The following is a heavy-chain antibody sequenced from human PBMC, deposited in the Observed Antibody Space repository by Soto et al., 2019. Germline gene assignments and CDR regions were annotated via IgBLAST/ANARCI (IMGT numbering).Heavy chain of an antibody. CDR3: ATVPPRIVAVFAEFPT. CDR1: GTSISSTFW. J-gene: IGHJ4*02. V-gene: IGHV4-4*02. CDR2: IYHTGIT. D-gene: IGHD2-21*01. Sequence: QVQLKQSGPGLVRPSGTLSLTCTVSGTSISSTFWWAWVRQSPGKGLEWIGEIYHTGITKYNPSLKSRVSMSVDKANNQFSLELRSLTAADTAVYYCATVPPRIVAVFAEFPTWGQGALVTVSS.